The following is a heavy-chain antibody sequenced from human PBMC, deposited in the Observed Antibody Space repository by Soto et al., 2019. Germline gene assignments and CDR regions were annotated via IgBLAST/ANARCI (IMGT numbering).Heavy chain of an antibody. D-gene: IGHD3-9*01. V-gene: IGHV3-9*01. CDR2: ISWNSGSI. CDR1: GFTFDDYA. Sequence: VQLVESGGGLVQPGRSLRLSCAASGFTFDDYAMHWVRQAPGKGLEWVSGISWNSGSIGYADSVKGRFTISRDNAKNSLYLQMNSLRAEDTALYYCAKAPWGDILTGSHYFDYWGQGTLVTVSS. CDR3: AKAPWGDILTGSHYFDY. J-gene: IGHJ4*02.